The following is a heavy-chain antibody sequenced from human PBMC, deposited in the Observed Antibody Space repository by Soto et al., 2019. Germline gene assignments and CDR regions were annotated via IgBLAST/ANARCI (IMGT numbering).Heavy chain of an antibody. V-gene: IGHV4-30-2*05. Sequence: SETLSLTCAVSGGSISSGGYSWSWIRQPPGKGLEWIGYIYHSGSPYYNPSLKSRVTISLDTSKNQFSLRLSSVTAADTAVYYCARGRSVQFDYRGQRTLVTGSS. CDR3: ARGRSVQFDY. CDR2: IYHSGSP. CDR1: GGSISSGGYS. J-gene: IGHJ4*02. D-gene: IGHD3-3*01.